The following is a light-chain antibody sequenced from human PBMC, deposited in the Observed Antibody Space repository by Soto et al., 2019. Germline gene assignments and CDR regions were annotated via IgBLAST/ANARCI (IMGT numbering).Light chain of an antibody. Sequence: QSVLTQPPSASGSPGQSVTISCTGTSSDVGGYNYVSWYQQHPGKVPKLMVYEVNKRPSGVPARFSGSKSGNTASLTVSGLQAEDEADYYCTSYAGGNNVFGTGTKLTVL. CDR3: TSYAGGNNV. CDR1: SSDVGGYNY. V-gene: IGLV2-8*01. CDR2: EVN. J-gene: IGLJ1*01.